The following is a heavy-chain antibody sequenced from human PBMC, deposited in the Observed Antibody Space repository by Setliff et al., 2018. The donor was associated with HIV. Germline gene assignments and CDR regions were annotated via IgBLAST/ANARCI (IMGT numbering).Heavy chain of an antibody. CDR3: ARRDSSGWYYFDY. CDR2: IYNSAST. CDR1: GGSISSYY. Sequence: PSETLSLTCTVSGGSISSYYWSWIRQPPGKGLEWIGYIYNSASTSYNPSLKSRVTISVDTSKNQFSLKLSSVTAADTAVYYCARRDSSGWYYFDYGGQGTLVTAPQ. J-gene: IGHJ4*02. V-gene: IGHV4-4*09. D-gene: IGHD6-19*01.